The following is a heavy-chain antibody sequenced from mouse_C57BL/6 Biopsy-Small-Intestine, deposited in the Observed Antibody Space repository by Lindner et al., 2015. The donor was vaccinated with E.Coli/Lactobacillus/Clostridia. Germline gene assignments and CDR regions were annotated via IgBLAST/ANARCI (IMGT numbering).Heavy chain of an antibody. Sequence: VQLQESGAELVRPGTSVKVSCKASGYAFTNYLIEWVKQRPGQGLEWIGVINPGSGGTNYNEKFKGKATLTADKSSSTAYMQLSSLTSEDSAVYFCARSIPYYYGSSYYFDVWGTGTTVTVSS. CDR3: ARSIPYYYGSSYYFDV. CDR1: GYAFTNYL. V-gene: IGHV1-54*01. D-gene: IGHD1-1*01. CDR2: INPGSGGT. J-gene: IGHJ1*03.